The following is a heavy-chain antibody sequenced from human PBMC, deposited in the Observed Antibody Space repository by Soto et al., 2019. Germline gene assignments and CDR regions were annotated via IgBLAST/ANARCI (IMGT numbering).Heavy chain of an antibody. CDR2: VSYDESKK. Sequence: QVQLVESGGGVVQPGRSLRVSCAASGFSFRSYGMHWVRQAPGKGLEWVAVVSYDESKKYYADSVKGRFTISRDNSMDTLYLQMNSLRAEDTAVYYCAKDPGDIVVVVAASWFDYWGQGTLVTVSS. J-gene: IGHJ4*02. CDR3: AKDPGDIVVVVAASWFDY. D-gene: IGHD2-15*01. CDR1: GFSFRSYG. V-gene: IGHV3-30*18.